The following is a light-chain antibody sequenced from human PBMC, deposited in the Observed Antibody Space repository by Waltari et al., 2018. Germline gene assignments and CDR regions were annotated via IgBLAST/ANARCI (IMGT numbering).Light chain of an antibody. Sequence: DIVMTQSPDSLAVSLGERATINCKSSQSVLYSSNNKNYLAWYQQKPGQPPKLLIYWASTRESGVPDRFSGSGSGTDFTLTISSLQAEDVADYYCQQYYSTPPMYTFGQGTKLEIK. CDR2: WAS. J-gene: IGKJ2*01. CDR1: QSVLYSSNNKNY. CDR3: QQYYSTPPMYT. V-gene: IGKV4-1*01.